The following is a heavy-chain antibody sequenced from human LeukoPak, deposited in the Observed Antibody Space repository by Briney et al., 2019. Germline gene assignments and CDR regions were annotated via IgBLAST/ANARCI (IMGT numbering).Heavy chain of an antibody. CDR3: AKDLDYIFFFKQKTAYEMDV. Sequence: HPGGSRRLSCAAPGFTFSTYAMSSVRQGPGNRLEWVSAISGSGGSTYYAASVKGRFTISRDNSKNTLYLQMNSLRAEDTAVYYCAKDLDYIFFFKQKTAYEMDVWGQGTTVTVSS. J-gene: IGHJ6*02. V-gene: IGHV3-23*01. CDR1: GFTFSTYA. CDR2: ISGSGGST. D-gene: IGHD3-9*01.